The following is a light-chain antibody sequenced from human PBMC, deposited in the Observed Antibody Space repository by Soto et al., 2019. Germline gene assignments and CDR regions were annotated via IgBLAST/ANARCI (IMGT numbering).Light chain of an antibody. CDR3: QQFDTFFWT. J-gene: IGKJ1*01. CDR2: DAS. V-gene: IGKV1-5*01. Sequence: DIQMTQSPSTLSASVGDRVTITCRASQSILKWLAWYQQKPGTAPNLLIYDASTLESGDPSRFSGSGSGTEFSHAISSLRSDDFATYYCQQFDTFFWTFGPGTRVEIK. CDR1: QSILKW.